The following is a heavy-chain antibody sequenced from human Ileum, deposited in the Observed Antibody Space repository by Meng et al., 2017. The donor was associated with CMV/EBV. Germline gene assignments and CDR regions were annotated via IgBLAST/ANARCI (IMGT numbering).Heavy chain of an antibody. V-gene: IGHV3-7*01. Sequence: GESLKISCAASGFTFRSYWMSWVRQAPGKGLEWVASINRDASEIHYLDSVKGRFTISRDNAKNTLYLQMNSLGVDDTAIYYCARDSFPYSSDKWGQGTLVTVSS. CDR2: INRDASEI. D-gene: IGHD2-15*01. CDR1: GFTFRSYW. J-gene: IGHJ4*01. CDR3: ARDSFPYSSDK.